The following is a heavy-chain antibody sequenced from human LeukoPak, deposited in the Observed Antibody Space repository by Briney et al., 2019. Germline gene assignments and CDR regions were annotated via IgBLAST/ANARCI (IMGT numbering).Heavy chain of an antibody. J-gene: IGHJ4*02. V-gene: IGHV4-34*12. CDR1: GGSFADYH. CDR3: ARLSGSPWY. CDR2: IIHSGGT. Sequence: SETLSLTCAVYGGSFADYHWSWIRQPPGKGLEWIGQIIHSGGTNYNPSLKSRVTISVDTSKNQFSPKLNSVTAADTAVYYCARLSGSPWYWGQGTLVTVSS. D-gene: IGHD1-26*01.